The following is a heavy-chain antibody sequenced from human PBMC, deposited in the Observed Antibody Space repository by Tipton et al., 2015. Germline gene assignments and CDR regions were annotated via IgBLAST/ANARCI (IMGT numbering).Heavy chain of an antibody. CDR1: RDTFRQHI. Sequence: QVQLVQSGAEVKKPGSSVRVSCKASRDTFRQHIFTWVRQAPGHGLEWMGGVIPIFNVSNYAQNFQGRLTITADKLTTTIYMDLRSLRSEDTAIYYCARGPWSRPPQGMDVWGQGTTVTVSS. CDR2: VIPIFNVS. J-gene: IGHJ6*02. V-gene: IGHV1-69*17. CDR3: ARGPWSRPPQGMDV.